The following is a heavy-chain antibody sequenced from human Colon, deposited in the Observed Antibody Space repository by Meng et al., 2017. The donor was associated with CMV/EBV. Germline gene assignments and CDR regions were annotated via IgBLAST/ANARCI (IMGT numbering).Heavy chain of an antibody. CDR1: GFTFSSYE. J-gene: IGHJ4*02. CDR3: ARESLGGAVAGRGLDF. D-gene: IGHD6-19*01. Sequence: GGSLRLSCAATGFTFSSYEMTWVRQPPGKGLEWISSISSRGSTIYYADSVKGRFTISRDNPKNSLYLQMNSLRAEDTAVYYCARESLGGAVAGRGLDFWGQGTLVTVSS. V-gene: IGHV3-48*03. CDR2: ISSRGSTI.